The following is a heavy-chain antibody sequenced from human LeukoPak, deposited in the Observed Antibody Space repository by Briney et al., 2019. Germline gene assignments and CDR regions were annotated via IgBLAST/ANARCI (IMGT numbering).Heavy chain of an antibody. Sequence: GGSLRLSCTASGLTFSTYPMTWVRQARGRGLDWVSAISGSGGDTYYADSVKGRFTISRDNSKNTLYLQMNSLRAEDTAVYYCAKDLGGEGGSGFPGYWGQGTLVTVSS. J-gene: IGHJ4*02. V-gene: IGHV3-23*01. CDR1: GLTFSTYP. CDR3: AKDLGGEGGSGFPGY. CDR2: ISGSGGDT. D-gene: IGHD3-10*01.